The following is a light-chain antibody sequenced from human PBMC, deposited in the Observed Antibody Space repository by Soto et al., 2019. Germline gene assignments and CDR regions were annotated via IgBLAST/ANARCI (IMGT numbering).Light chain of an antibody. V-gene: IGLV1-36*01. J-gene: IGLJ2*01. CDR3: AAWDDSLNGVV. CDR2: YDD. Sequence: QSVLTQPPSVSEAPSQRVTISCSGSSSNIGNNAVNWYQQLPGKAPKLLIFYDDLLPSGVSDRFSGSTSGTSASLDISGLQSEDEADDYYAAWDDSLNGVVFGGGTKVTVL. CDR1: SSNIGNNA.